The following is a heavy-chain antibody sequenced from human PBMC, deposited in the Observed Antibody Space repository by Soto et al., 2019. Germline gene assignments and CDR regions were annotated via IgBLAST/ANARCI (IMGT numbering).Heavy chain of an antibody. J-gene: IGHJ6*03. CDR1: GGTFSSYT. CDR3: ARGLYSGYDWYYYYYMDV. V-gene: IGHV1-69*02. D-gene: IGHD5-12*01. CDR2: IIPILGIA. Sequence: SVKVSCKASGGTFSSYTISWVRQAPGQGLEWMGRIIPILGIANYAQKFQGRVTITADKSTSTAYMELSSLRSEDTAVYYCARGLYSGYDWYYYYYMDVWGKGTTVTVSS.